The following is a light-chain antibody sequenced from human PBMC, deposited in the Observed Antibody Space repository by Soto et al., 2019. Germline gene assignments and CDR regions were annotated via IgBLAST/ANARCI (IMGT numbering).Light chain of an antibody. CDR1: QSISDT. Sequence: TVMTQSPATRSVSVGGRAALSCRASQSISDTLAWYQQKQGQAPRLLIHAASRRATGFPARFSGSVSGTDVTLTISSLQPEDCAMYYCQHSSGWTPVFGQGTKVDIK. CDR2: AAS. CDR3: QHSSGWTPV. J-gene: IGKJ2*01. V-gene: IGKV3-15*01.